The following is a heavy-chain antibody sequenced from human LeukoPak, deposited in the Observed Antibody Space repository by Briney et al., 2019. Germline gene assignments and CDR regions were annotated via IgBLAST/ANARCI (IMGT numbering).Heavy chain of an antibody. Sequence: PSETLSLTCTVSGGSISSSSYYWGWIRQPPGKGLEWIGSIYYSGSTYYNPSLKSRVTISVDTSKNQFSLKLSSVTAADTAVYYCQGDLWFGEIYGMDVWGQGTTVTVSS. D-gene: IGHD3-10*01. V-gene: IGHV4-39*07. CDR2: IYYSGST. J-gene: IGHJ6*02. CDR3: QGDLWFGEIYGMDV. CDR1: GGSISSSSYY.